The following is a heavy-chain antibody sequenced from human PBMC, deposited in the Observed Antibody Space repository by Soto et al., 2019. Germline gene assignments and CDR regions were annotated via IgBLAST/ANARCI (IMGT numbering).Heavy chain of an antibody. D-gene: IGHD6-13*01. V-gene: IGHV3-15*01. J-gene: IGHJ6*02. CDR1: GFTFSNAW. CDR3: SGGIAAAGYYYYYGMDV. Sequence: PGGSLRLSCAASGFTFSNAWMSWVRQAPGKGLEWVGRIKSKTDGGTTDYAAPVEGRFTISRDDSKNTLYLQMNSLKTEDTAVYYCSGGIAAAGYYYYYGMDVWGQGTTVTVSS. CDR2: IKSKTDGGTT.